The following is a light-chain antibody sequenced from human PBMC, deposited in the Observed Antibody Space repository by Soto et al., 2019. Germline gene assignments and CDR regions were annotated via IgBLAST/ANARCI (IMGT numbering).Light chain of an antibody. CDR3: HQCDSSPWT. V-gene: IGKV3-20*01. J-gene: IGKJ1*01. CDR1: QSVSNNY. CDR2: AAS. Sequence: ESVLTKATGTPSLSPGEKATPSCRTSQSVSNNYLAWYQQKPGQAPRLLIYAASIRATGIPARFSGSGSRTDSTLTISRLEPEDFAVFYCHQCDSSPWTFGQGTKVDI.